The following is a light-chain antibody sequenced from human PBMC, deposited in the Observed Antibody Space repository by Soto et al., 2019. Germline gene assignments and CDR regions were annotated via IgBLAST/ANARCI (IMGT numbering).Light chain of an antibody. V-gene: IGLV2-14*01. J-gene: IGLJ2*01. Sequence: QSALTQPASVSGSPGQSITISCTGTSSDVGTYNYISWYQQHPGKAPKLMIYEVSNRPSGISTRFSGSKSGNTASLTISGLQAEDEADYYCSSYTSISTVVFGGGTKLTVL. CDR3: SSYTSISTVV. CDR2: EVS. CDR1: SSDVGTYNY.